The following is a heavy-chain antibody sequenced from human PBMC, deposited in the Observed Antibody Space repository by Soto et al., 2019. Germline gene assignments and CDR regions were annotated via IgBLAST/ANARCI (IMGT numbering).Heavy chain of an antibody. CDR3: TTEGTIAPDAFDI. Sequence: GGSLRLSCAASGFTFSNAWMSWVRQAQGKGLEWVGRIKSKTDGGTTDYAAPVKGRFTISRDDSKNTLYLQMNSLKTEDTAVYYCTTEGTIAPDAFDIWGQGTMVTVSS. J-gene: IGHJ3*02. CDR2: IKSKTDGGTT. V-gene: IGHV3-15*01. D-gene: IGHD1-1*01. CDR1: GFTFSNAW.